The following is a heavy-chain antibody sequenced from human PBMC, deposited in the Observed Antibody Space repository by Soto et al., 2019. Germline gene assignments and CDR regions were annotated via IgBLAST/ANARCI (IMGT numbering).Heavy chain of an antibody. CDR2: IDPSDSQT. V-gene: IGHV5-10-1*01. D-gene: IGHD3-22*01. Sequence: GESLKISCTGSGYSFAGYWITWVRQKPGKGLEWMGRIDPSDSQTYYSPSFRGHVTISATKSITTVFLQWSSLRASDTDMYYCARQIYDSDNGPNFQYYFDSWGQGTPVTVSS. J-gene: IGHJ4*02. CDR1: GYSFAGYW. CDR3: ARQIYDSDNGPNFQYYFDS.